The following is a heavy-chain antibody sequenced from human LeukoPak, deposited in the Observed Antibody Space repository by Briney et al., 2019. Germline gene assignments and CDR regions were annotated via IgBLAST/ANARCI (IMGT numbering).Heavy chain of an antibody. J-gene: IGHJ4*02. CDR3: ARWSHVSGRWFLDN. V-gene: IGHV3-15*01. CDR2: IKSKTDGGTT. D-gene: IGHD3-10*01. CDR1: GFTFSDAW. Sequence: PGGSLRLSCAASGFTFSDAWMSWVRQAPGKGLEWVGRIKSKTDGGTTDYAAPVKGRFTISRDDSKNTLDLQMNSLKTEDTAVYYCARWSHVSGRWFLDNWGRGTLVSVSS.